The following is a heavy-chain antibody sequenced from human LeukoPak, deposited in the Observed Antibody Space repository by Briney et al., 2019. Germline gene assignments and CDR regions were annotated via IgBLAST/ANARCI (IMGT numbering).Heavy chain of an antibody. CDR1: GGSISTYY. CDR2: ISDGGVT. V-gene: IGHV4-59*08. J-gene: IGHJ4*02. Sequence: PSETLSLTCNVSGGSISTYYWSWIRQPPGKGLEWIGYISDGGVTSYNPSLKGRVTISVDSPKNRFSLRLTSLTAVDTALYYCARHGGTLAYFDHSGPGSLVTVSS. CDR3: ARHGGTLAYFDH. D-gene: IGHD1-26*01.